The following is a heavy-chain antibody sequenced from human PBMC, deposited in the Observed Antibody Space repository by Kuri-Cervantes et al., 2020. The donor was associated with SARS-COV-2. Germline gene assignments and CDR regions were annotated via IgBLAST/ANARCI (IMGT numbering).Heavy chain of an antibody. CDR1: EFTFSSYS. CDR3: ARDRPSNYYGSGSSLDAFDI. CDR2: ISSSSSYI. J-gene: IGHJ3*02. Sequence: GESLKISCAASEFTFSSYSMNWVRQAPGKGLEWVSSISSSSSYIYYADSVKGRFTISRDNAKNSLYLRMNSLRAEDTAVYYCARDRPSNYYGSGSSLDAFDIWGQGTMVTVSS. D-gene: IGHD3-10*01. V-gene: IGHV3-21*01.